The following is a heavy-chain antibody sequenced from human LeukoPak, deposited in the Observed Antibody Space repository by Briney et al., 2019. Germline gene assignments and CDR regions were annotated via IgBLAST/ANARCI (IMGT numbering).Heavy chain of an antibody. CDR2: IIPIFGTA. Sequence: SVKVSCKASGGTFSSYAISWVRQAPGQGLEWMGGIIPIFGTANYAQEFQGRVTITTDESTSTAYMELSSLRSEDTAVYYCARGYCSSTSCWWFDPWGQGTLVTVSS. V-gene: IGHV1-69*05. CDR3: ARGYCSSTSCWWFDP. CDR1: GGTFSSYA. D-gene: IGHD2-2*01. J-gene: IGHJ5*02.